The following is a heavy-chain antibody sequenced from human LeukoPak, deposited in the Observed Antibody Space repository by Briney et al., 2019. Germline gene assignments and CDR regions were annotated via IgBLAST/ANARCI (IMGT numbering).Heavy chain of an antibody. CDR2: ISGDGGNT. CDR1: GFTFDDYA. J-gene: IGHJ2*01. V-gene: IGHV3-43*02. D-gene: IGHD6-13*01. CDR3: AKAIAAPVWYFDL. Sequence: GGSLRLSCAASGFTFDDYAMHWVRQAPGKGLEWVSLISGDGGNTFYADSVKGRFTISRDNSKNSLYLQMNTLRAEDTAVYYCAKAIAAPVWYFDLWGRGTLVTVSS.